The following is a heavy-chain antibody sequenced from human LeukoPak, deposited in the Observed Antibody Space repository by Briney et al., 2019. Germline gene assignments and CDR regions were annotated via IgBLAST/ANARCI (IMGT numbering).Heavy chain of an antibody. CDR3: AKDSSSSSFSRPQYYFDF. V-gene: IGHV3-23*01. CDR2: ISGSGGST. D-gene: IGHD6-6*01. Sequence: PGGTLRLLCAVSGFPFSRYAMSGVRQASGKGLVWGSAISGSGGSTHYANSLKGRFTSSRDNYKNTLYLQMNSRRAGDTAVYYCAKDSSSSSFSRPQYYFDFWGQGTLVTVSS. J-gene: IGHJ4*02. CDR1: GFPFSRYA.